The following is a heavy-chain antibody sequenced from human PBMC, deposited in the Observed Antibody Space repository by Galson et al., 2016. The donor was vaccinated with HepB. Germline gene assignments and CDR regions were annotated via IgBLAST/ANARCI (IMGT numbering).Heavy chain of an antibody. CDR2: ISYDGFNK. J-gene: IGHJ6*02. CDR3: AKSKDQENVVVLSPRNYALDV. D-gene: IGHD2-2*01. V-gene: IGHV3-30*18. Sequence: SQRLSCAATGFIFRTYGMHWVRQAPGKGLEWVAIISYDGFNKYYADSVKGRFTISRDNSKNTLYLQMNSLRPEDTAVYSCAKSKDQENVVVLSPRNYALDVWGQGTTVTVSS. CDR1: GFIFRTYG.